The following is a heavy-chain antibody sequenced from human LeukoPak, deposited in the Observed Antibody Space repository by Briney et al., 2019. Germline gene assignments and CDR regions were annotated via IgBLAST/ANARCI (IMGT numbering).Heavy chain of an antibody. CDR3: ATDSPETAAFDY. J-gene: IGHJ4*02. D-gene: IGHD1-1*01. V-gene: IGHV3-48*04. CDR2: IVGSSSNI. Sequence: GGSLRLSCAASGFSFSAYWMSWVRRAPGKGLEWVSYIVGSSSNIYYAESVKGRFTISRDNAKNSLYLPMDSLRAEHTAVYYCATDSPETAAFDYWGQGTLVTVSS. CDR1: GFSFSAYW.